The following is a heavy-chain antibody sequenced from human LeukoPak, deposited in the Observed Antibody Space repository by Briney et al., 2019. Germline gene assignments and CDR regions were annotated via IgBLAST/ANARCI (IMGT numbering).Heavy chain of an antibody. CDR2: IYYSGST. D-gene: IGHD2-8*02. CDR3: ARQYWTSYF. V-gene: IGHV4-39*01. J-gene: IGHJ4*02. CDR1: GGSISSSSYY. Sequence: QSSETLSLTCTVSGGSISSSSYYWGWIRQPPGKGLEWIGSIYYSGSTYYNPSLKSRVTISVDTSKNQFSLKLSSVTAADTAVYYCARQYWTSYFWGQGTLVTVSS.